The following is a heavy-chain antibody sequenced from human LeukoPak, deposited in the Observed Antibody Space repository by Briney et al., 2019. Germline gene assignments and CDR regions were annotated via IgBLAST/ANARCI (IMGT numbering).Heavy chain of an antibody. CDR2: ISSNGGST. V-gene: IGHV3-64*01. J-gene: IGHJ4*02. CDR3: ARLKGELLSYPSDY. CDR1: GFTFSSYA. D-gene: IGHD1-26*01. Sequence: GGSLRLSCAASGFTFSSYAMHWVRQAPGKGLEYVSAISSNGGSTYYANSVKGRFTISRDNSKNTLYLQMGSLRAEDMAVYYCARLKGELLSYPSDYWGQGTLVTVSS.